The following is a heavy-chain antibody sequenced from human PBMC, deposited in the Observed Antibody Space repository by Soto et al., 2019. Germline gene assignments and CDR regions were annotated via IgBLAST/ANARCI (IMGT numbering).Heavy chain of an antibody. CDR3: TRANWYSEY. CDR1: GGSFSGYY. V-gene: IGHV4-34*01. CDR2: INHSGST. D-gene: IGHD7-27*01. Sequence: PSETLSLTCAVYGGSFSGYYWSWIRQPPGKGLEWIGEINHSGSTNYNPSLKSRVTISVDTSKNQFSLKLSSVTAADTAIYYCTRANWYSEYWGQGTLVTVS. J-gene: IGHJ4*02.